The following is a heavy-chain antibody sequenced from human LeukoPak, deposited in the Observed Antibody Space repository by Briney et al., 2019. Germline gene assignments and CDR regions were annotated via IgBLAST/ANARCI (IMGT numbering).Heavy chain of an antibody. CDR3: AKGLRYSDN. Sequence: PGRSLRLSCAASGFTFFTYGMHWVRQAPGKGLEWVAVISYDGSNKYYADSVKGRFTISRDNSKNTLYLQMDSLRADDTAVYYCAKGLRYSDNWGQGTLVTVSS. V-gene: IGHV3-30*18. J-gene: IGHJ4*02. D-gene: IGHD3-9*01. CDR2: ISYDGSNK. CDR1: GFTFFTYG.